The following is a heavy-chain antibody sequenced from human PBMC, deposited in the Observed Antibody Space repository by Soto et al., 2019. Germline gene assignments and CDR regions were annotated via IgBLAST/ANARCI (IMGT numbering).Heavy chain of an antibody. J-gene: IGHJ4*02. CDR1: GFHFSSYT. CDR2: ISSSGDYI. V-gene: IGHV3-21*02. D-gene: IGHD1-1*01. Sequence: EVQLMESGGGLVKPGGSLRLSCAASGFHFSSYTMNWVRQAPGKGLEWVSSISSSGDYIYYADSVKGRFTISRDNAKNSRYLQMSSLRAGDRAMFYCAGGDAYNSFDDWGQGALVTVSS. CDR3: AGGDAYNSFDD.